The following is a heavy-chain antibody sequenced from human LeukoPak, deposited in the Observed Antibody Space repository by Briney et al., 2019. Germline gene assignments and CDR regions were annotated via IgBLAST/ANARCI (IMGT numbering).Heavy chain of an antibody. CDR1: GFXFSSYW. Sequence: GGSLRLSCAASGFXFSSYWMHWVRQAPGKGLVWVSRINTDGSSTRQADSVKGRFTISRDNAKNTLYLQMNSLRAEDTAVYYCARGSRFEDYWGQGTLVTVSS. CDR2: INTDGSST. CDR3: ARGSRFEDY. D-gene: IGHD3-10*01. J-gene: IGHJ4*02. V-gene: IGHV3-74*01.